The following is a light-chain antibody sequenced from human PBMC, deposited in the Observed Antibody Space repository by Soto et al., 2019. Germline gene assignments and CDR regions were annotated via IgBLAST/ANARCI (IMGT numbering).Light chain of an antibody. CDR1: QRVSSS. J-gene: IGKJ2*01. CDR3: LQRSNWPPYT. Sequence: EIVLTQAPATMPLAPGERATLSCRASQRVSSSLAWYQQKPGQAPNLLIYDASNMDTGIPARFSGSGSGTDFTLTISSLEPEDFAIYYCLQRSNWPPYTLVQGTKLQIK. CDR2: DAS. V-gene: IGKV3-11*01.